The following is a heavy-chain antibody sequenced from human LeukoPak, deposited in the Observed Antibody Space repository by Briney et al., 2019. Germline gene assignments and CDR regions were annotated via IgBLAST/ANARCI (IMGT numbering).Heavy chain of an antibody. D-gene: IGHD6-13*01. V-gene: IGHV1-2*07. CDR3: ARDGDRSSRFLHNWFDP. Sequence: GPSVKLSCNASGYTFTTYYMNWVRQAAGQGLEWNGWINPDSGGTNYAHNFPGRASMTRDPSIPTTYREVSSLRSVDTAVYFCARDGDRSSRFLHNWFDPWGQGTLVTVSS. J-gene: IGHJ5*02. CDR2: INPDSGGT. CDR1: GYTFTTYY.